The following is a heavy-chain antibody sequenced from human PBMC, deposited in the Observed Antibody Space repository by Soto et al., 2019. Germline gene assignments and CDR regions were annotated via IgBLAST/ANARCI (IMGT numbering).Heavy chain of an antibody. V-gene: IGHV1-18*01. D-gene: IGHD3-3*01. CDR1: GYTFTSYG. J-gene: IGHJ4*02. Sequence: ASVKVSCKTSGYTFTSYGISWVRQAPGQGLEWMGWISAYNGNTNYAQKFQGRVTMTTDTSTSTAYMELRSLRSDDTAVYYCAREFVNYDFWSGFGDWGQGTLVTVSS. CDR3: AREFVNYDFWSGFGD. CDR2: ISAYNGNT.